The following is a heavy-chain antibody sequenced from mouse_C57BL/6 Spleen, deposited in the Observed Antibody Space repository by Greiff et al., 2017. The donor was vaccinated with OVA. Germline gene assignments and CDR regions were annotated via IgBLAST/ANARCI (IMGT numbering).Heavy chain of an antibody. Sequence: EVQLQQSGPELVKPGASVKMSCKASGYTFTDYNMHWVKQSHGKSLEWIGYINPNNGGTSYNQKFKGKATLTVNKSSSTAYMELRSLTSEDSAVYYCARWITTVVATKNYFDYWGQGTTLTVSS. CDR1: GYTFTDYN. CDR2: INPNNGGT. V-gene: IGHV1-22*01. CDR3: ARWITTVVATKNYFDY. D-gene: IGHD1-1*01. J-gene: IGHJ2*01.